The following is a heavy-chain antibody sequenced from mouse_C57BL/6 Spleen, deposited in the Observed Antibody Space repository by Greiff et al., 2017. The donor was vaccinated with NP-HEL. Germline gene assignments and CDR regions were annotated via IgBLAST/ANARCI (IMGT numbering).Heavy chain of an antibody. J-gene: IGHJ2*01. CDR1: GYTFTSYW. CDR3: ARNYYGSSYHYYFDY. D-gene: IGHD1-1*01. CDR2: IDPSDSYT. V-gene: IGHV1-69*01. Sequence: QVQLQQPGAELVMPGASVKLSCKASGYTFTSYWMHWVKQRPGQGLEWIGEIDPSDSYTNYTQKFKGKSTLTVDKSSSTAYMQLSSLTSEDSAVYYCARNYYGSSYHYYFDYWGQGTTLTVSS.